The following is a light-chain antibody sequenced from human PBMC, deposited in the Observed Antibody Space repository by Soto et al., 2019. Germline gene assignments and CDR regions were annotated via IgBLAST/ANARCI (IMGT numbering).Light chain of an antibody. J-gene: IGKJ4*01. CDR3: QEYDNLSLT. Sequence: IQLTQSPSSLSASVADRFTITCRAIQGISIYLVWYQQKPGKAPNLLIYDSSTLHSGVPSRFSGGGSGTDFTLTISRLQPEDIATYYCQEYDNLSLTFGGGTKV. CDR2: DSS. CDR1: QGISIY. V-gene: IGKV1-9*01.